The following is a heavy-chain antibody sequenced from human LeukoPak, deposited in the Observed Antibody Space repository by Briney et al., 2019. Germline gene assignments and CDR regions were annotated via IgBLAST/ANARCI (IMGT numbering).Heavy chain of an antibody. CDR3: ARASLKGAYDY. J-gene: IGHJ4*02. V-gene: IGHV4-30-2*01. D-gene: IGHD1-26*01. CDR2: IYHSGST. Sequence: PSQTLSLTCTVSGGSISSGGCYWSWIRQPPGKGLEWIGYIYHSGSTYYNPSLKSRVTISVDRSKNQFSLKLSSVTAADTAVYYCARASLKGAYDYWGQGTLVTVSS. CDR1: GGSISSGGCY.